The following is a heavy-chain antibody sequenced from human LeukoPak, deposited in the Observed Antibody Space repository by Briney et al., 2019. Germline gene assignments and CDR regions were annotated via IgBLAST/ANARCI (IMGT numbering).Heavy chain of an antibody. V-gene: IGHV1-2*02. J-gene: IGHJ3*02. CDR3: ARDPIVGANDAFDI. CDR2: INPNSGGT. D-gene: IGHD1-26*01. CDR1: GYTFTGYY. Sequence: ASVKVSCKASGYTFTGYYMHWVRQAPGQGLEWMGWINPNSGGTNYAQKFQGRVTMTRDTSISTAYMELSRLRSDDTAVYYCARDPIVGANDAFDIWGQGTMVTVSS.